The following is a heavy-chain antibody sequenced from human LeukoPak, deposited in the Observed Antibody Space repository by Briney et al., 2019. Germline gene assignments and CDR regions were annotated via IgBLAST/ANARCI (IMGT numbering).Heavy chain of an antibody. J-gene: IGHJ4*02. CDR3: ARDGDYYDRSGYTYYFDY. V-gene: IGHV3-30-3*01. CDR2: ISYDGSNK. Sequence: GGSLRLSCAASGFTFSSYAMHWVRQAPGKGLEWVAVISYDGSNKYYADSVKGRFTISRDNSKNTLYLQMNSLRAEDTAVYYCARDGDYYDRSGYTYYFDYWGQGTLVTASS. D-gene: IGHD3-22*01. CDR1: GFTFSSYA.